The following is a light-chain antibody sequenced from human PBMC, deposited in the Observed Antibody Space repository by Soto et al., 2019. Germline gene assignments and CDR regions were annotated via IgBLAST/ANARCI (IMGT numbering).Light chain of an antibody. Sequence: QSVLTQPPSASGSPGQSVTISCTGTSSDIGGYNFVSWYQQHPGKVPKLMIYEVSKRPSGVPNRFSGSKSGNTASLTVSGLQAEDEADYYCNSYAGSKLIFGGGTQLTVL. J-gene: IGLJ2*01. CDR2: EVS. V-gene: IGLV2-8*01. CDR3: NSYAGSKLI. CDR1: SSDIGGYNF.